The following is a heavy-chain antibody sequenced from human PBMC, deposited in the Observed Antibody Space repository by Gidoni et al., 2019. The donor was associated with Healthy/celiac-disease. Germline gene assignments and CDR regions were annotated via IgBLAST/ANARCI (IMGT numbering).Heavy chain of an antibody. CDR3: ARGTVPAAPARYYYYMDV. CDR1: GYTFTSYD. V-gene: IGHV1-8*01. CDR2: MNPNSGNT. Sequence: QVQLVQSGAEVKKPGASVKVSCKASGYTFTSYDINWVRQATGQGLEWMVWMNPNSGNTGYAQKFQGRVTMTRNTSISTAYMELSSLRSEDTAVYYCARGTVPAAPARYYYYMDVWGKGTTVTVSS. D-gene: IGHD2-2*01. J-gene: IGHJ6*03.